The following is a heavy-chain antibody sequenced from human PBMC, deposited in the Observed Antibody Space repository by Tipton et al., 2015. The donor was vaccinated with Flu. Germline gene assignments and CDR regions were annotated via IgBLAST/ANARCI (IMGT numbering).Heavy chain of an antibody. D-gene: IGHD6-13*01. CDR3: ARFISIAAVADY. CDR2: IYYSGST. J-gene: IGHJ4*02. CDR1: GGSISSSSYY. Sequence: TLSLTCTVSGGSISSSSYYWGWIRQPPGKGLEWIGSIYYSGSTYYNPSLKSRVTISVDTSKNQFSLKLSSVTAAATAVYYCARFISIAAVADYWGQGTLVTVSS. V-gene: IGHV4-39*07.